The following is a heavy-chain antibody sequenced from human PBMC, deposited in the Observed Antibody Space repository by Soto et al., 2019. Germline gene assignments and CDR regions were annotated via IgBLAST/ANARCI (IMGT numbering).Heavy chain of an antibody. J-gene: IGHJ4*02. CDR1: DFSFSSYA. Sequence: AGSLKLSSAASDFSFSSYAMHWIRQAPGKGLEWLAVISFDGNIIQYADSVKGRFIISRDNSKNTLYLQMNSLRGDDTAVYYCARTFDTITYYFDYRGQGTVVTVSS. D-gene: IGHD3-9*01. CDR2: ISFDGNII. V-gene: IGHV3-30-3*01. CDR3: ARTFDTITYYFDY.